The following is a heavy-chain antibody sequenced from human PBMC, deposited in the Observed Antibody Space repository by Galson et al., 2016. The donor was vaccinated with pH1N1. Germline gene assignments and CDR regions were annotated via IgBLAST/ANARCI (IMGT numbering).Heavy chain of an antibody. D-gene: IGHD3-10*01. J-gene: IGHJ5*02. Sequence: ETLSLTCTVSGGSINSSYWGWIRPPPGKGLEWIGYIHYSGNTNYNPSLKSRVTISVDTSKNQFSLKLSTVTAADTAVYYCARGDYYYASGTDEDFGFDPWGQGSLVTVSS. CDR3: ARGDYYYASGTDEDFGFDP. CDR2: IHYSGNT. CDR1: GGSINSSY. V-gene: IGHV4-59*01.